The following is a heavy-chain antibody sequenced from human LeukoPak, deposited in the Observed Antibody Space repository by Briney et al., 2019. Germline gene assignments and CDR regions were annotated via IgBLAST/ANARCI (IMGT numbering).Heavy chain of an antibody. CDR2: FYPGDSDT. CDR1: GYSFANYF. CDR3: ARRGLANKKYYYYYYGLDV. D-gene: IGHD3/OR15-3a*01. V-gene: IGHV5-51*01. Sequence: GEPLNTSFKGSGYSFANYFIAWVRQMHGKGLEWTGIFYPGDSDTRYSPPFQGQVTISADKSIHTAYLQWSSLKASDTAMYYCARRGLANKKYYYYYYGLDVWPRDHGHRLL. J-gene: IGHJ6*02.